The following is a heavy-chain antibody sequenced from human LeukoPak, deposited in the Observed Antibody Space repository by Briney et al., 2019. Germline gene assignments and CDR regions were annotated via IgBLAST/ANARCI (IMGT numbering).Heavy chain of an antibody. CDR1: GVTVSSKY. CDR2: IYSGGST. V-gene: IGHV3-66*01. D-gene: IGHD3-10*02. J-gene: IGHJ4*02. CDR3: ARGAQSLFSLDY. Sequence: GGSLRLSCAASGVTVSSKYMSWVRQAPGKGLEWVSVIYSGGSTYYADSVEGRFTISRDNSKNTLYLQMNSLRAEDTAVYYCARGAQSLFSLDYWGQGTLVTVSS.